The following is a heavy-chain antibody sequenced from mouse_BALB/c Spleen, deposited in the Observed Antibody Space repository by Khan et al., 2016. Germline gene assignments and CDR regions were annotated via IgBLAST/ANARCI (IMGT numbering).Heavy chain of an antibody. CDR3: ARYGTTYYFDY. Sequence: QIQLVQSGPELKKPGETVKISCKASGYTFTNYGMNWVKQAPGKGLKWMGWINTNTGEPTYAEEFKGRFAFSLETSASIAYLQINNRKNEDTCKYFCARYGTTYYFDYWGQGTTLTVSS. J-gene: IGHJ2*01. CDR2: INTNTGEP. CDR1: GYTFTNYG. D-gene: IGHD2-1*01. V-gene: IGHV9-3*02.